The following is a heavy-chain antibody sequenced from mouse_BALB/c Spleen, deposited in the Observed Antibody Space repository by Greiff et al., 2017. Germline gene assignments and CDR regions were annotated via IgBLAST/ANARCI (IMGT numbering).Heavy chain of an antibody. J-gene: IGHJ2*01. CDR2: IYPGDGDT. D-gene: IGHD1-1*01. CDR3: ARAGYYGSSYFDY. V-gene: IGHV1-87*01. Sequence: QVQLQQSGAELARPGASVKLSCTASGYTFTSYWMQWVKQRPGQGLEWIGAIYPGDGDTRYTQKFKGKATLTADKSSSTAYMQLSSLASEDSAVYYCARAGYYGSSYFDYWGQGTTLTVSS. CDR1: GYTFTSYW.